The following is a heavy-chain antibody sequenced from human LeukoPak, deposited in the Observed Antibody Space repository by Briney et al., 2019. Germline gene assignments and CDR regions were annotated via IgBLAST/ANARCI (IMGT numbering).Heavy chain of an antibody. CDR2: IYHSGST. Sequence: SETLSLTCAVSGYSISSGYYWGWIRQPPGKGPEWIGSIYHSGSTYYNPSLKSRVTISVDTSKNQFSLKLSSVTAADTAVYYCARDPAGLQYYYYYMDVWGKGTTVTVSS. J-gene: IGHJ6*03. V-gene: IGHV4-38-2*02. D-gene: IGHD4-11*01. CDR3: ARDPAGLQYYYYYMDV. CDR1: GYSISSGYY.